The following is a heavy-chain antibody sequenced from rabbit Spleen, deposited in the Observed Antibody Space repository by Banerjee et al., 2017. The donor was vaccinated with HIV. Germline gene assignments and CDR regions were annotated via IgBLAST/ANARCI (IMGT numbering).Heavy chain of an antibody. J-gene: IGHJ4*01. V-gene: IGHV1S40*01. D-gene: IGHD2-1*01. CDR3: ARGSAAMAMVITGFYLTL. CDR1: GFSFSSGYF. Sequence: LEESGGDLVKPGASLTLTCKPSGFSFSSGYFMCWVRQAPGKGPEWIACIYTGSSDNTCYASWTKGRFTISKTSSTAVALQMTSLTAADTATYFCARGSAAMAMVITGFYLTLWGPGTLVTVS. CDR2: IYTGSSDNT.